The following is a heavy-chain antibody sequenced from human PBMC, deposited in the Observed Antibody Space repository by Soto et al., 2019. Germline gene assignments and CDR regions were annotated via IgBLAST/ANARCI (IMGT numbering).Heavy chain of an antibody. Sequence: GESLKISCQGSGYTFSNYWIAWLRQMPGEGLEWMGIVYPGDSNIRYSPSFQGQVTISVDKSRNSVYLQWRSLAASDTATYFCARSREXLTSFSDAAGYSEYFQIWGQGTQVTVSS. CDR1: GYTFSNYW. V-gene: IGHV5-51*01. D-gene: IGHD3-9*01. CDR2: VYPGDSNI. J-gene: IGHJ1*01. CDR3: ARSREXLTSFSDAAGYSEYFQI.